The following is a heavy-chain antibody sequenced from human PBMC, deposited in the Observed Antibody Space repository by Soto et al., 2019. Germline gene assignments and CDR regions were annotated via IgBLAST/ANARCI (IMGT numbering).Heavy chain of an antibody. CDR2: INHSGST. D-gene: IGHD2-15*01. CDR1: GGSFSGYY. J-gene: IGHJ5*02. V-gene: IGHV4-34*01. CDR3: ATRGIRLKRGGWFDH. Sequence: PSETLSLTCAVYGGSFSGYYWSWIRQPPGKGLEWIGDINHSGSTNYKQSLKSRVTISVDTSKNHFSLKLSSVTAADTAVYYCATRGIRLKRGGWFDHWGQGTLVTVSS.